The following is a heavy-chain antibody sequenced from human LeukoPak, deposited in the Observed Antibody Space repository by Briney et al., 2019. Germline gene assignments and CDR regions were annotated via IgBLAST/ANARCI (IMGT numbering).Heavy chain of an antibody. CDR2: VSGSGGST. CDR1: RFTFTSYV. J-gene: IGHJ4*02. CDR3: AKNYDHYYIFTCLFDY. V-gene: IGHV3-23*01. D-gene: IGHD3-9*01. Sequence: GGSLRLSCAASRFTFTSYVMTWVRQALGKGLEWVSGVSGSGGSTYYADSVKGRFTISRDNSKNTLYLQMNSLRAEDTAVYYCAKNYDHYYIFTCLFDYWGQGTLVTVSS.